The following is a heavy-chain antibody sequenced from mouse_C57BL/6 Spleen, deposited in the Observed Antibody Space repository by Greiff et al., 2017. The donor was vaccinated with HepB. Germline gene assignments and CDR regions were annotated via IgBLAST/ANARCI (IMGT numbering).Heavy chain of an antibody. CDR2: IYPGDGDT. D-gene: IGHD1-1*01. CDR3: ARGGTTVGSLDY. J-gene: IGHJ2*01. CDR1: GYAFSSYW. V-gene: IGHV1-80*01. Sequence: QVQLKESGAELVKPGASVKISCKASGYAFSSYWMNWVKQRPGKGLEWIGQIYPGDGDTNYNGKFKGKATLTADKSSSTAYMQLSSLTSEDSAVYFCARGGTTVGSLDYWGQGTTLTVSS.